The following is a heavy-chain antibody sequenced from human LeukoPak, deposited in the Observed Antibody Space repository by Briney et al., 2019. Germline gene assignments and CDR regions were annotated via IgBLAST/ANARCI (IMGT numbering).Heavy chain of an antibody. J-gene: IGHJ4*02. Sequence: GGSLRLSCAASEFTFSTYGMSWVRQAPGKGLEWVSGISGSGGSRFYTDSVKGRFTISRDNSKNTLYLQMNSLRAEDTAVYYCAKLREWELPDLFDYWGQGTLVTVSS. CDR1: EFTFSTYG. CDR2: ISGSGGSR. V-gene: IGHV3-23*01. CDR3: AKLREWELPDLFDY. D-gene: IGHD1-26*01.